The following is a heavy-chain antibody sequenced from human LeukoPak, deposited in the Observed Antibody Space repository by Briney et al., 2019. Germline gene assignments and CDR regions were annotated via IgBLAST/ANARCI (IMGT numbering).Heavy chain of an antibody. J-gene: IGHJ4*02. CDR1: GFTFSSYS. CDR3: ARVTTGTRGDY. CDR2: ISSSSSYI. D-gene: IGHD3-22*01. Sequence: GGSLSLSCAASGFTFSSYSMNWVRQAPGKGLEWVSSISSSSSYIYYADSAKGRFTISRDNAKNSLYLQMNSLRAEDTAVYYCARVTTGTRGDYWGQGTLVTVSS. V-gene: IGHV3-21*01.